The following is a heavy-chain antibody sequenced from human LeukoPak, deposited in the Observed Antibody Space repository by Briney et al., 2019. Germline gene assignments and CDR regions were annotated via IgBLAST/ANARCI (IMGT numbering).Heavy chain of an antibody. J-gene: IGHJ4*02. Sequence: GGSLRLSCAASGFTFRSYGMHWVRQAPGKGLEWVAFIRYDGSNKYYADSVKGRFTISRDDSKNTLYLQMNSLRAEDTAVYYCAKDGVPSRYFGRNYFDYWGQGTLVTVSS. CDR3: AKDGVPSRYFGRNYFDY. V-gene: IGHV3-30*02. CDR1: GFTFRSYG. CDR2: IRYDGSNK. D-gene: IGHD2-8*01.